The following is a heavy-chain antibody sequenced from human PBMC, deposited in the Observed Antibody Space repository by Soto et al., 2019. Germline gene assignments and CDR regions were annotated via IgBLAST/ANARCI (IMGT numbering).Heavy chain of an antibody. CDR1: GYSFTSYW. CDR3: AIPSVVIVVVPAAITIGFDI. D-gene: IGHD2-2*03. V-gene: IGHV5-10-1*01. CDR2: IDPSDSYT. Sequence: GESLKISCKGSGYSFTSYWISWVRQMPGKGLEWMGRIDPSDSYTNYSPSFQGHVTISADKSISTAYLQWSSLKASDTAMYYCAIPSVVIVVVPAAITIGFDIWGQGTVVTVSS. J-gene: IGHJ3*02.